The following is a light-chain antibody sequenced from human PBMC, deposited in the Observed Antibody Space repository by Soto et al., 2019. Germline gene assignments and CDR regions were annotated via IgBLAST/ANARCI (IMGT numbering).Light chain of an antibody. Sequence: QSALTQPASVSGSPGQSITISCTGTSVDMGSYNRVSWYQQHPGKAPKLIIYEVTDRPSGVSNRFSGSKSGNTASLTISGLQAEDEAEYYCSSYTNINTRACVFGTGTKLTVL. CDR1: SVDMGSYNR. CDR2: EVT. J-gene: IGLJ1*01. CDR3: SSYTNINTRACV. V-gene: IGLV2-14*01.